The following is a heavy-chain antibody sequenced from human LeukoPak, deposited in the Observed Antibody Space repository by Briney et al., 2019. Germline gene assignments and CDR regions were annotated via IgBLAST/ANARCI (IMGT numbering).Heavy chain of an antibody. CDR3: ARERDSSGWYEVDDY. CDR1: GYTFTGYY. Sequence: ASVKVSCTASGYTFTGYYMHWVRQAPGQGLEWMGWINPNSGGTNYAQKFQGWVTMTRDTSISTAYMELSRLRSDDTAVYYCARERDSSGWYEVDDYWGQGTLVTVSS. CDR2: INPNSGGT. J-gene: IGHJ4*02. D-gene: IGHD6-19*01. V-gene: IGHV1-2*04.